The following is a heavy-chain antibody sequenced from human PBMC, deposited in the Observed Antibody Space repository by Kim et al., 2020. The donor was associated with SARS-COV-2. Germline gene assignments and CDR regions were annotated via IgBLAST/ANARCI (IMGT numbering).Heavy chain of an antibody. Sequence: YADSVKGRFTISRDNSKNTLYLQMNSLRAEDTAVYYCAKDELGGGDAFDIWGQGTMVTVSS. D-gene: IGHD3-16*01. V-gene: IGHV3-23*01. J-gene: IGHJ3*02. CDR3: AKDELGGGDAFDI.